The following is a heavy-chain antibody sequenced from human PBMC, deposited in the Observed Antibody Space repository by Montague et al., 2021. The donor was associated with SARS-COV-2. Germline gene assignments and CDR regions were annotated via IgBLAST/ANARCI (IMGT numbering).Heavy chain of an antibody. Sequence: SLRLSCSASGFTFSSYEMNWVRQAPGTGLEWVSYISSSGSTIYYXDSVKGRFTISRDNAKNSLYLQMNSLRAEDTAVYYCARGGTYYDFWSGYHNYYYGMDVWGQGTTVTVSS. J-gene: IGHJ6*02. CDR3: ARGGTYYDFWSGYHNYYYGMDV. V-gene: IGHV3-48*03. CDR2: ISSSGSTI. D-gene: IGHD3-3*01. CDR1: GFTFSSYE.